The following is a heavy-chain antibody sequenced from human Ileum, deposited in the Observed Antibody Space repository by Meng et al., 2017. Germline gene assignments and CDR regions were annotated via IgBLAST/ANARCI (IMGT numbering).Heavy chain of an antibody. D-gene: IGHD1-26*01. CDR3: AGERWEKSYAW. J-gene: IGHJ4*02. Sequence: VEGVESGGGLVQPWGSLRLSCAASGFTFNNYWMHWVRQAPGKGLVWVSRINMDSSRTVYAESVKGRFTISRDNAKNMVYLQMNGLRAEDTAVYYCAGERWEKSYAWWGQGTLVTVSS. V-gene: IGHV3-74*01. CDR2: INMDSSRT. CDR1: GFTFNNYW.